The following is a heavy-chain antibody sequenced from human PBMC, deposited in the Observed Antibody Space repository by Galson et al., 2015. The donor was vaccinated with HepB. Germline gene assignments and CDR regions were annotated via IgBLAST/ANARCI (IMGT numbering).Heavy chain of an antibody. CDR3: AREIRTPTGVGDGMDV. CDR2: VSPSGDP. J-gene: IGHJ6*02. CDR1: GFSLSIYD. V-gene: IGHV3-13*05. D-gene: IGHD2-8*01. Sequence: SLRLSCAASGFSLSIYDMHWVRQVTGKGLEWVSAVSPSGDPYYADSVKGRFTISRENAKNSMYLQMNNLRAGDTALYYCAREIRTPTGVGDGMDVWGQGTTVTGSS.